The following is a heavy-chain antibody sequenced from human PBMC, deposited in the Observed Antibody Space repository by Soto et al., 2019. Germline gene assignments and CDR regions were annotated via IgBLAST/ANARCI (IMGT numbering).Heavy chain of an antibody. V-gene: IGHV4-31*03. Sequence: PSETLSLTCTVSGGSISSGVYYWSWIRHHPGKGLEWIGYIYYSGSTYYNPSLKSRVTISVDTSKNQFSLKLSSVTAADTAVYYCASILGYCTNGVCPDDAFDIWGQGTMVTVSS. CDR2: IYYSGST. CDR3: ASILGYCTNGVCPDDAFDI. J-gene: IGHJ3*02. CDR1: GGSISSGVYY. D-gene: IGHD2-8*01.